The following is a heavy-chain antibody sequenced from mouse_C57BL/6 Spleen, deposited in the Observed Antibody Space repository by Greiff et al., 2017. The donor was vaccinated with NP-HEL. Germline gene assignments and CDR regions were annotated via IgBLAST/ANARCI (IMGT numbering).Heavy chain of an antibody. CDR1: GYTFTSYW. CDR2: IHPNSGST. J-gene: IGHJ4*01. CDR3: ARQGSKGLYAMDY. Sequence: QAQLQQPGAELVKPGASVKLSCKASGYTFTSYWMHWVKQRPGQGLEWIGMIHPNSGSTNYNEKFKSKATLTVDKSSSTAYMQLSSLTSEDSAVYYCARQGSKGLYAMDYWGQGTSVTVSS. D-gene: IGHD1-1*01. V-gene: IGHV1-64*01.